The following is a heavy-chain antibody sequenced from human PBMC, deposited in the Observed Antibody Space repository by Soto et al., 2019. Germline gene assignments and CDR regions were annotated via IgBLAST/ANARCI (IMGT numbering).Heavy chain of an antibody. CDR1: GFSLSPYW. CDR3: ARDSGAPEY. CDR2: LSSDGFGA. J-gene: IGHJ4*01. D-gene: IGHD3-10*01. V-gene: IGHV3-74*03. Sequence: GGSLRLSCAASGFSLSPYWLHWVRQAPGGGLEWVSRLSSDGFGAAYADSVKGRFFISGDMASKTLCLQMNSVRADDTAVYYCARDSGAPEYWGREASVTVSS.